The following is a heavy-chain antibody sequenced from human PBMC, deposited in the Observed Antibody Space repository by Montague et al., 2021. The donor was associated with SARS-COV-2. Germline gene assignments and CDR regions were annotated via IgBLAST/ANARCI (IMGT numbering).Heavy chain of an antibody. D-gene: IGHD3-22*01. Sequence: SETLSPTCAVSGGSISSSHWFTWVRQPPGKGLGWIGDIYDSETINYNPSLKRRVTISVDRTKNQFSLKLSSVTAADTAVYYCARGPDSSGYYNDFDYWGQGTLVTVSS. V-gene: IGHV4-4*02. CDR3: ARGPDSSGYYNDFDY. J-gene: IGHJ4*02. CDR1: GGSISSSHW. CDR2: IYDSETI.